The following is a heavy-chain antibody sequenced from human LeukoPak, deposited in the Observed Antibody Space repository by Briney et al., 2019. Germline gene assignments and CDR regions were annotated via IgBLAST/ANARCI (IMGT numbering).Heavy chain of an antibody. CDR1: GFTFSSYT. D-gene: IGHD6-13*01. CDR3: ARDMPAAAGTNSEWGRYFYYYYGMDV. CDR2: ISSSSSYI. J-gene: IGHJ6*02. V-gene: IGHV3-21*01. Sequence: PGGSLRLSCAASGFTFSSYTMNWVRQAPGKGLEWVSSISSSSSYIYYADSVKGRFTISRDNAKNSLYLQMNSLRAEDTAVYYCARDMPAAAGTNSEWGRYFYYYYGMDVWGQGTTVTVSS.